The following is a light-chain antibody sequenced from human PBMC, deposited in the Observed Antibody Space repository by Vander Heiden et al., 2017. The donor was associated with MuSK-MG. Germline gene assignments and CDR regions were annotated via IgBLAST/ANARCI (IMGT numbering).Light chain of an antibody. CDR1: SSDVGGYNY. Sequence: PGQSITISCTGTSSDVGGYNYVSWYQQHPGKAPKLMIYDVSNRPSGVSNRFSGSKSGNTASLTISGLQAEDEADYYCSSYTSSSTLVFGGGTKLTVL. CDR3: SSYTSSSTLV. J-gene: IGLJ2*01. V-gene: IGLV2-14*03. CDR2: DVS.